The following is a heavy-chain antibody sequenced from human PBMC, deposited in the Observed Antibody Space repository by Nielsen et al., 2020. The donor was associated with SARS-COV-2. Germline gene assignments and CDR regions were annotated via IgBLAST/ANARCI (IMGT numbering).Heavy chain of an antibody. CDR3: ATTEAPYYYYYYMDV. V-gene: IGHV4-4*02. J-gene: IGHJ6*03. CDR2: IYHSGST. Sequence: VRQAPGKGLEWIGEIYHSGSTNYNPSLKSRVTISVDTSKNQFSLKLSSVTAADTAVYYCATTEAPYYYYYYMDVWGKGTTVTVSS.